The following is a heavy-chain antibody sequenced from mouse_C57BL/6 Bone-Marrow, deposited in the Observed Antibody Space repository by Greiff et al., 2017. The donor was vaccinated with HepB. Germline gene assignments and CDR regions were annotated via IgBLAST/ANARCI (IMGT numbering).Heavy chain of an antibody. J-gene: IGHJ4*01. CDR3: ASKAITTVVAYYAMDY. CDR2: ISSGSSTI. V-gene: IGHV5-17*01. D-gene: IGHD1-1*01. CDR1: GFTFSDYG. Sequence: DVKLVESGGGLVKPGGSPKLSCAASGFTFSDYGMHWVRQAPEKGLEWVAYISSGSSTIYYADTVKGRFTISRDNAKNTLFLQMTSLRSEDTAMYYCASKAITTVVAYYAMDYWGQGTSVTVSS.